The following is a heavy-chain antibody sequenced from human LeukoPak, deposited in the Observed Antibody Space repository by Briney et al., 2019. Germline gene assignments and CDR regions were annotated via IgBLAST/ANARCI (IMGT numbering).Heavy chain of an antibody. CDR3: ARSDHSHFVNWFDS. CDR2: VSNGGST. J-gene: IGHJ5*01. D-gene: IGHD2-21*01. V-gene: IGHV4-39*01. CDR1: GGSVSTSTHY. Sequence: PSETLSLTCTVSGGSVSTSTHYWGWIRHPPGKGLEWIGSVSNGGSTSYNPSLTSRISISVDTSKNQFSLKLNSVTAADTALYYCARSDHSHFVNWFDSWGQGILVAVSS.